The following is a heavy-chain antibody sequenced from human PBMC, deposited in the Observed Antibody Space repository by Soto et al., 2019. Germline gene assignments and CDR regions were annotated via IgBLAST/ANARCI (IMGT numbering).Heavy chain of an antibody. CDR3: ARWESGDWYLGI. CDR1: DFALSGYW. J-gene: IGHJ4*02. D-gene: IGHD2-21*02. CDR2: INPDGTLK. Sequence: GGSLRLSCAASDFALSGYWMTWVRQAPGKGLEWVASINPDGTLKYYVDSVKDRFTISRDNADNSLFLQMISLRVEDTAVYYCARWESGDWYLGIWGQGTLVTVS. V-gene: IGHV3-7*03.